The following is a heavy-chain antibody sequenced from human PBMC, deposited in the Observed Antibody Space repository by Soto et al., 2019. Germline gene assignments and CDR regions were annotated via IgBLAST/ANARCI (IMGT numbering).Heavy chain of an antibody. CDR1: GGSISSYY. V-gene: IGHV4-59*01. J-gene: IGHJ4*02. Sequence: SETLSLTCTVSGGSISSYYWSWIRQPPGKGLEWIGNIHYSGSTNYNPSLKSRVTISVDTSKNQFSLKLSSVTAADTAVYYCAREGLRLRYFDWFQNGGGYFDYWGQGTLVTVSS. CDR2: IHYSGST. CDR3: AREGLRLRYFDWFQNGGGYFDY. D-gene: IGHD3-9*01.